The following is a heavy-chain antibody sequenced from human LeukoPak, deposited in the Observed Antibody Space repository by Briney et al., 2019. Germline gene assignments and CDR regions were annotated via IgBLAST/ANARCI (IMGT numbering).Heavy chain of an antibody. CDR3: LWFGEVSTFDY. Sequence: EASVKVSCKASGGTFSSYAISWVRQAPGQGLEWMGIINPSGGSTSYAQKFQGRVTMTRDTSISTAYMELSRLRSDDTAVYYCLWFGEVSTFDYWGQGTLVTVSS. D-gene: IGHD3-10*01. CDR2: INPSGGST. J-gene: IGHJ4*02. CDR1: GGTFSSYA. V-gene: IGHV1-46*01.